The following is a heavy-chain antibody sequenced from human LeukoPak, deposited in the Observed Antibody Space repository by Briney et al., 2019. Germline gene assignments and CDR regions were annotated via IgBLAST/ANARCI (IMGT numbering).Heavy chain of an antibody. J-gene: IGHJ5*02. Sequence: SVKVSCKASGGTFSSYAISWVRQAPGQGLEWMGGIIPIFGTANYAQKFQGRVTITTDESTSTAYMELSSLRSEDTAVYYCARGPRGDGLGRYYPSNWFDPWGQRTQDTVSS. CDR1: GGTFSSYA. V-gene: IGHV1-69*05. CDR2: IIPIFGTA. CDR3: ARGPRGDGLGRYYPSNWFDP. D-gene: IGHD3-10*01.